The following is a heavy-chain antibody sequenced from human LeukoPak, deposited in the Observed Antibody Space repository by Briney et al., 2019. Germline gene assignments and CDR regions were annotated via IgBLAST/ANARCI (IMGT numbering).Heavy chain of an antibody. CDR3: ARVERTIAVAGTLLFDY. CDR1: GFTVSSNY. D-gene: IGHD6-19*01. CDR2: IYSGGST. J-gene: IGHJ4*02. Sequence: GGSLRLSCAASGFTVSSNYMSWVRQAPGKGLERVSVIYSGGSTYYADSVKGRFTISRDNSKNTLYLQMNSLRAEDTAVYYCARVERTIAVAGTLLFDYWGQGTLVTVSS. V-gene: IGHV3-66*01.